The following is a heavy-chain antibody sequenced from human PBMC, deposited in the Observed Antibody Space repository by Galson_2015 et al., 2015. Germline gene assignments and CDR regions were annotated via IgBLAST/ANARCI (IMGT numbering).Heavy chain of an antibody. Sequence: SVKVSCKASGYTFTSYAMHWVRQAPGQRLEWMGWINAGNGNTKYSQKFQGRVTISRDKSASTAYMELSSLRSEDTAVYYCARVTPRYCSSTSCKEMYYYGMDVWGQGTTVTVSS. CDR1: GYTFTSYA. V-gene: IGHV1-3*01. J-gene: IGHJ6*02. D-gene: IGHD2-2*01. CDR3: ARVTPRYCSSTSCKEMYYYGMDV. CDR2: INAGNGNT.